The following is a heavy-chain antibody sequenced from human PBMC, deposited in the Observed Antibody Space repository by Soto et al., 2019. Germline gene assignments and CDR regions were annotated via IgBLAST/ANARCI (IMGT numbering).Heavy chain of an antibody. Sequence: GGSLRLSCAASGFTFSNAWMSWVRQAPGKGLEWVGRIKSKTDGGTTDYAAPVKGRFTISRDDSKNTLYLQMNSLKTEDTAVYYCTTDDKNHDYIWGSYRYSSVGYWGQGTLVTVSS. CDR3: TTDDKNHDYIWGSYRYSSVGY. J-gene: IGHJ4*02. CDR1: GFTFSNAW. D-gene: IGHD3-16*02. CDR2: IKSKTDGGTT. V-gene: IGHV3-15*01.